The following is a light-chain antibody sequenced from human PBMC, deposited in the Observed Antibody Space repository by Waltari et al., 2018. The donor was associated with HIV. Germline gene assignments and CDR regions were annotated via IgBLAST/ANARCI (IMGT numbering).Light chain of an antibody. CDR3: AAWDDNLSGWV. V-gene: IGLV1-47*01. J-gene: IGLJ3*02. Sequence: QSVLTQPPSASGTPGQSVTISCSGSSSNIGSNYLYWYQQLPGTAPKLLIYRNNQRPSGVPDRFSGFKSGTSASLAISGLRSEDEADYYCAAWDDNLSGWVFGGGSKLTIL. CDR1: SSNIGSNY. CDR2: RNN.